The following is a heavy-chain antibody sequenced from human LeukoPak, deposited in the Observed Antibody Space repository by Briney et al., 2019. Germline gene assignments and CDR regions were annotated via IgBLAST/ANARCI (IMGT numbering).Heavy chain of an antibody. J-gene: IGHJ5*02. Sequence: GESLKISCKGSGYSFTRYWIGWVRQMPGKGLEWMGIIYPGDSDTRYSPSFQGQVTISADKSISTAYLQWSSLKASDTAMYYCAGSVPYSNYAEYNWFDPWGQGTLVTVSS. CDR2: IYPGDSDT. V-gene: IGHV5-51*01. CDR3: AGSVPYSNYAEYNWFDP. D-gene: IGHD4-11*01. CDR1: GYSFTRYW.